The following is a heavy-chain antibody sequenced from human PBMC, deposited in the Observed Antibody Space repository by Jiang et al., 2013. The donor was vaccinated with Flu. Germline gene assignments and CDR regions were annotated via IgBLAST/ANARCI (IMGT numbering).Heavy chain of an antibody. CDR3: ASQGFGELLSILDV. J-gene: IGHJ6*02. V-gene: IGHV1-2*02. D-gene: IGHD3-10*01. CDR2: INPNSGDT. Sequence: WINPNSGDTNYAQKFQGRVTMTRDTSISTAYMELSRLRSDDTAVYYCASQGFGELLSILDVWGQGTTVTVSS.